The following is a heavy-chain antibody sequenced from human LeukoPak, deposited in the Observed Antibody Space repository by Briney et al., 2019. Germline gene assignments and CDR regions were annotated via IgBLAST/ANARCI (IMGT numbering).Heavy chain of an antibody. CDR3: ARASGGYGGNFDY. J-gene: IGHJ4*02. V-gene: IGHV4-59*01. CDR2: IYNSGST. CDR1: GGSISGYY. D-gene: IGHD2-15*01. Sequence: SETLSLTCTVSGGSISGYYWTWIRQPPGKGLEWIGYIYNSGSTNYNPSLRGRLSMSVDRSKNQFSPKLSSVTAADTAVYYCARASGGYGGNFDYWGQGTLVTVSS.